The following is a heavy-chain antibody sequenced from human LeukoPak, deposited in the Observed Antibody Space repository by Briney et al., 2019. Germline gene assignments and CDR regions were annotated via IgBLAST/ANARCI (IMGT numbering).Heavy chain of an antibody. CDR2: INHSGST. D-gene: IGHD2-15*01. J-gene: IGHJ6*03. CDR3: ARGPLGLELGYCSGGSCYRKYYYYYYYMDV. V-gene: IGHV4-34*01. Sequence: PSETLSLTCAVSGGSFSGYYWSWIRQPPGKGLEWIGEINHSGSTNYNPSLKSRVTISVDTSKNQFSLKLSSVTAADTAVYYCARGPLGLELGYCSGGSCYRKYYYYYYYMDVWGKGTTVTVSS. CDR1: GGSFSGYY.